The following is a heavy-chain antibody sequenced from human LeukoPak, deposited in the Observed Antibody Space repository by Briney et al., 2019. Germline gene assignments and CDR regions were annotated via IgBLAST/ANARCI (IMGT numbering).Heavy chain of an antibody. D-gene: IGHD3-22*01. Sequence: SETLSLTCTVSGGSISSQYWSWIRQPPGQGLEWIGYIYYSGSTNYNPSLKSRVTISVDTSKNQFSLKLSSVTAADTAVYYCARDRLGSSGYHDYWGQGTLVTVSS. CDR2: IYYSGST. CDR3: ARDRLGSSGYHDY. CDR1: GGSISSQY. V-gene: IGHV4-59*11. J-gene: IGHJ4*02.